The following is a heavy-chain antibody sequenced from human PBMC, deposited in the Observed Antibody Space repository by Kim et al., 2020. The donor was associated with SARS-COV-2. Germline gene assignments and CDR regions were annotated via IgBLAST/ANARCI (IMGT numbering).Heavy chain of an antibody. CDR2: IKQDGSEK. V-gene: IGHV3-7*01. CDR3: AGSGRTYYYYYYGMDV. Sequence: GGSLRLSCAASGFTFSSYWMSWVRQAPGKGLEWVANIKQDGSEKYYVDSVKGRFTISRDNAKNSLYLQMNSLRAEDTAVYYCAGSGRTYYYYYYGMDVWGQGTTVTVSS. D-gene: IGHD6-19*01. CDR1: GFTFSSYW. J-gene: IGHJ6*02.